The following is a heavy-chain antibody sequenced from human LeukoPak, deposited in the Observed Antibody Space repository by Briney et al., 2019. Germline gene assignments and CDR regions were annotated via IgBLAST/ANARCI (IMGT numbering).Heavy chain of an antibody. Sequence: SETLSLTCAVSGGSLSGYYWNWIRQPPGKGRVWIGYVNAVGSTKYNPSLSSRLTISVDKSKNQFSLKLNSVTAADSAVYFCARRVPAASGGGFDYWGQGTLVAVSS. CDR3: ARRVPAASGGGFDY. D-gene: IGHD2-2*01. V-gene: IGHV4-4*08. CDR2: VNAVGST. J-gene: IGHJ4*02. CDR1: GGSLSGYY.